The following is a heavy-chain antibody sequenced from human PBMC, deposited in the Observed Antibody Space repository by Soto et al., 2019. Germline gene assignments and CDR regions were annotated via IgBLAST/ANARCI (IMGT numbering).Heavy chain of an antibody. V-gene: IGHV3-30-3*01. J-gene: IGHJ5*02. D-gene: IGHD6-19*01. CDR2: ISYDGSNK. CDR1: GFTFSSYA. CDR3: ARDLEVAVAGA. Sequence: QVQLVESGGGVVQHGRSLRLSCAASGFTFSSYAMHWVRQAPGKGLEWVAVISYDGSNKYYADSVKGRFTISRDNSKNTLYLQMNSLRAEDTAVYYCARDLEVAVAGAWGQGTLVTVSS.